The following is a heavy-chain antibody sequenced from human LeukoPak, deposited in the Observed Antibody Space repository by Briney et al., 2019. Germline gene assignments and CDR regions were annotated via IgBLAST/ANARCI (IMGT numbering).Heavy chain of an antibody. CDR3: ARGGDRFFHGSGSYWGYYYYYMDV. CDR1: GYTFTSYG. Sequence: GASAKVSCKASGYTFTSYGISWVRQAPGQGLEWMGWISAYNGNTNYAQKPQGRVTMTTDTSTSTAYMELRSLRSDDTAVYYCARGGDRFFHGSGSYWGYYYYYMDVWGKGTTVTVSS. CDR2: ISAYNGNT. V-gene: IGHV1-18*01. J-gene: IGHJ6*03. D-gene: IGHD3-10*01.